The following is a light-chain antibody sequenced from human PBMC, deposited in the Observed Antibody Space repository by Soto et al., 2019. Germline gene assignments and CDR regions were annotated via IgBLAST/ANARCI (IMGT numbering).Light chain of an antibody. V-gene: IGKV4-1*01. Sequence: DIVMTQSPDSLAVSLGERATINCKSSQSILYRLNNKNFLAWYQQKPGQPPKLLIYWASTRESGVPDRFSGSDSGTDFTLTISSLHAEDVAVYYCHQYYSAPYTFGQGTKLEIK. J-gene: IGKJ2*01. CDR3: HQYYSAPYT. CDR2: WAS. CDR1: QSILYRLNNKNF.